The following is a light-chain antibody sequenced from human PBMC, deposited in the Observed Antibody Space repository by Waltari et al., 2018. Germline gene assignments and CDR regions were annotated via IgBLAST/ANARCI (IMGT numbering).Light chain of an antibody. Sequence: EIVMTQSPATLSVSPGERATLSCRASESVSSNLVWYQQKPGQAPRLLSFGASTRATGIPARFSGSGSGTEFTLTISSMQSEDFAIYYCQQYNDWRWTFGQGTKVEIK. J-gene: IGKJ1*01. V-gene: IGKV3-15*01. CDR3: QQYNDWRWT. CDR1: ESVSSN. CDR2: GAS.